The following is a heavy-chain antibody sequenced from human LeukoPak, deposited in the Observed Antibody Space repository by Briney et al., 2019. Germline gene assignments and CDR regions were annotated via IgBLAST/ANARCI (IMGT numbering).Heavy chain of an antibody. D-gene: IGHD5-24*01. Sequence: PGGSLRLSCAASGFTFNSYGMHWVRQAPGKGLEWGAVISYDGSNKYYADSVKGRFTISRDNSKNTLYLQTNSLRAEDTAVYYCAREMASSDYYGMDVWGQGTTVTVSS. CDR1: GFTFNSYG. CDR3: AREMASSDYYGMDV. V-gene: IGHV3-30*19. J-gene: IGHJ6*02. CDR2: ISYDGSNK.